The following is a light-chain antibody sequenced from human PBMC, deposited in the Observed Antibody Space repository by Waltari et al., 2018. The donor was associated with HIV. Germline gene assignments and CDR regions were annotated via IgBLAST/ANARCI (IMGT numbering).Light chain of an antibody. J-gene: IGKJ5*01. V-gene: IGKV3-20*01. CDR1: QSGSRDY. CDR3: QQHPIT. CDR2: GVS. Sequence: DIVLTQSPGTLSLSPGERATLSCRASQSGSRDYLAWYQQKPVPAPRVLLYGVSRRATGIPERFSGSGSWTEFTLTISRLEPEDFAVDYWQQHPITFGQGTRLEMK.